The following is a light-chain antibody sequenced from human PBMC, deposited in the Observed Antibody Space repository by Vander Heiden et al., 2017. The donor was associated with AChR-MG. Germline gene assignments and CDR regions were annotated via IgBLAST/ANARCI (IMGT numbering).Light chain of an antibody. CDR1: QGICNY. CDR3: QKYDNAPET. Sequence: IPMTQSPSPLSASVGDRVTPTFRASQGICNYLAWYQHKPGNVPKVLIYAASTLQSGVPSRFSGSRSGTDFTLSITSLQPEDVATYYCQKYDNAPETFGQGTKVEIK. V-gene: IGKV1-27*01. CDR2: AAS. J-gene: IGKJ1*01.